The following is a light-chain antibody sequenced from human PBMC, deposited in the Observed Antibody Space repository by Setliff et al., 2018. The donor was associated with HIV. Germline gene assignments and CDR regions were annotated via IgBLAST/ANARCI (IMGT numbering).Light chain of an antibody. CDR1: SSDVGAYNY. J-gene: IGLJ2*01. Sequence: QSALTQPASVSGSPGQSITISCTGSSSDVGAYNYVSWYQQYPGKAPKLIIYEVSKRPSGVSYRFSGSKSGITASLTISGLQAEDEADYYCSSYTRSITLVLFGGGTKVTVL. CDR2: EVS. V-gene: IGLV2-14*01. CDR3: SSYTRSITLVL.